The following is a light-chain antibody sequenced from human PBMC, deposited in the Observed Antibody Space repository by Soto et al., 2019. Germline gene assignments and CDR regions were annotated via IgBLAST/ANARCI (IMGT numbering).Light chain of an antibody. J-gene: IGKJ4*01. CDR1: HSISRN. V-gene: IGKV1-39*01. CDR2: TAS. Sequence: IQMTQSPSSLSASVGGRVTITCRASHSISRNLNWYQQKPGKAPELLIYTASNLQSGVPSRFSGSGSGTDFALTISSLQPEDSAVYYCQQSHSSPLSFGGGTKVDIK. CDR3: QQSHSSPLS.